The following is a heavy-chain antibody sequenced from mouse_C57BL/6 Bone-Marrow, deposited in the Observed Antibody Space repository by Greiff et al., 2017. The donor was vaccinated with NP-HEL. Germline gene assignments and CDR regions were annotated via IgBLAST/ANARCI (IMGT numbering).Heavy chain of an antibody. V-gene: IGHV14-4*01. Sequence: VQLQQSGAELVRPGASVKLSCTASGFTFTDDSMHWVKQRPEQGLEWIGGIDPENGDTDYVSKFQGKATITADTSSNTAYLQLSSLTSEDTAVYYCTRFGALFAYWGQGTLVTVSA. CDR3: TRFGALFAY. CDR2: IDPENGDT. D-gene: IGHD1-1*02. CDR1: GFTFTDDS. J-gene: IGHJ3*01.